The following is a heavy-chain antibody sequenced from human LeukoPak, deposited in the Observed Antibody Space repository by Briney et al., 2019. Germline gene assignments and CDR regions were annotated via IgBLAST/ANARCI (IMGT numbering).Heavy chain of an antibody. D-gene: IGHD6-19*01. Sequence: GGSLRLSCAASGFTFSSYSMNWVRQAPGKGLEWVSSISSSSSYIYYADSVKGRFTISRDNAENSLYLQMNSLRAEDTAVYYCARNSFANQWLVLGYWGQGTLVTVSS. CDR1: GFTFSSYS. V-gene: IGHV3-21*01. J-gene: IGHJ4*02. CDR3: ARNSFANQWLVLGY. CDR2: ISSSSSYI.